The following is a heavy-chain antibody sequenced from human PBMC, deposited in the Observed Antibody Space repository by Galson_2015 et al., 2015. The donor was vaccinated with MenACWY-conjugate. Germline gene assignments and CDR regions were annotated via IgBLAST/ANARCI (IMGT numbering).Heavy chain of an antibody. Sequence: SLRLSCAASGFTFSSYSMNWVRQPPGKGLEWISYIKSDGSFSNYADSVKGRFTISTDNVKNMVYLQMDGLGDEDTAVYFCARDGSCSFDPWGQGTLVTVSS. CDR2: IKSDGSFS. CDR1: GFTFSSYS. CDR3: ARDGSCSFDP. D-gene: IGHD2-2*01. V-gene: IGHV3-74*01. J-gene: IGHJ5*02.